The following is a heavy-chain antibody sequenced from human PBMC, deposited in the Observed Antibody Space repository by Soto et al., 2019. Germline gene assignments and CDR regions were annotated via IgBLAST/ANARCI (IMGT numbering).Heavy chain of an antibody. V-gene: IGHV1-46*01. J-gene: IGHJ4*02. D-gene: IGHD5-12*01. CDR3: ARGRDGYNSYYFDY. Sequence: ASVKVSCKASGYTFTSYYMHWVRQAPGQGLEWMGIINPSGGGTSYAQKFQGRITMTRDTSTSTVYMELSSLRSDDTAVYYCARGRDGYNSYYFDYWGQGTLVTVPQ. CDR1: GYTFTSYY. CDR2: INPSGGGT.